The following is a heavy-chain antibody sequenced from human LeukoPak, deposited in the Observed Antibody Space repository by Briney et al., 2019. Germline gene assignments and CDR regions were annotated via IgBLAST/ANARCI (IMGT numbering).Heavy chain of an antibody. J-gene: IGHJ4*02. V-gene: IGHV3-33*01. CDR2: IWYDGSNK. CDR1: GFTFSSYG. D-gene: IGHD6-19*01. CDR3: ARDRIAVAGNLRYYFDY. Sequence: PGGSLRLSCAASGFTFSSYGMHWVRQAPGKGLEWVAVIWYDGSNKYYADSEKGRFTISRDNSKNTLYLQMNSLRAEDTAVYYCARDRIAVAGNLRYYFDYWGQGTLVTVSS.